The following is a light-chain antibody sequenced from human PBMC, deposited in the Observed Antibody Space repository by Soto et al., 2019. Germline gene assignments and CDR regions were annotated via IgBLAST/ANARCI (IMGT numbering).Light chain of an antibody. CDR3: QQYNNWPPVRT. J-gene: IGKJ1*01. Sequence: EIVMTQSPDTLSVSPGEGGTLSCRASQSVSRNVAWYQQKPGQAPRLLIYGGSTRVTGIPARFSGSGSGTEFTLTISSLQSEDFAVYCCQQYNNWPPVRTFGQGTKVEIK. CDR2: GGS. V-gene: IGKV3-15*01. CDR1: QSVSRN.